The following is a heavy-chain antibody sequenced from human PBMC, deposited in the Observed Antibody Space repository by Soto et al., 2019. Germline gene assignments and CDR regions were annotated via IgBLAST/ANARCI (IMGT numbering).Heavy chain of an antibody. D-gene: IGHD6-6*01. CDR1: GYSFRSYG. CDR2: ISYAGSNI. Sequence: GGSLRLSCAASGYSFRSYGMHWFRQAPGKGLEWVAVISYAGSNIYYADSVKGRFTISRDNSKNTLYLHLNSLRAEDTAVYYCARDSSEWGMAGRLDYWGQGTPVTVSS. V-gene: IGHV3-30*03. J-gene: IGHJ4*02. CDR3: ARDSSEWGMAGRLDY.